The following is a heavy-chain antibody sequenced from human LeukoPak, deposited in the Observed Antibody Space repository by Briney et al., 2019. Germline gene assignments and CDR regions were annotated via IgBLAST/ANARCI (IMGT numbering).Heavy chain of an antibody. CDR2: ISSSGNT. CDR1: GFTFSRSA. D-gene: IGHD6-13*01. J-gene: IGHJ4*02. V-gene: IGHV3-23*01. Sequence: GGSLRLSCAASGFTFSRSAMTWVRQTPGKGLDWVSSISSSGNTYYADSVKGRFTISRDNSKNMLYLQMKSLRAEDTAVYYCVKGRISEDGLDFWGQGTLVTVSS. CDR3: VKGRISEDGLDF.